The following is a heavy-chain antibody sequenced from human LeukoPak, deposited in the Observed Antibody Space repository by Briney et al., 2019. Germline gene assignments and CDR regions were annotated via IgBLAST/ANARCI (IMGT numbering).Heavy chain of an antibody. V-gene: IGHV4-59*08. D-gene: IGHD1-1*01. J-gene: IGHJ5*02. CDR3: ARHRTTEYNWFDP. CDR1: GGSLSSYY. Sequence: PSETLSLTCTVSGGSLSSYYWSWIRQPPGKGLGWIGYLYYSGSTSFSYNPSLKSRVTISVDTSKNQFSLQLRFVTAADTAVYYCARHRTTEYNWFDPWGQGTLVTVSS. CDR2: LYYSGSTSF.